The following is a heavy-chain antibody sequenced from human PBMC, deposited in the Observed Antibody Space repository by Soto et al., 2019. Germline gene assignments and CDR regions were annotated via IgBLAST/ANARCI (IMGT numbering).Heavy chain of an antibody. Sequence: PSETLSLTCTVSGGSISSSSYYWGWIRQPPGKGLEWIGSIYYSGSTYYNPSLKSRVTISVDTSKNQFSLKLSSVTAADTAVYYCARHPTYSHDYSNHYNWFDPWGQGTLVTVSS. CDR1: GGSISSSSYY. CDR3: ARHPTYSHDYSNHYNWFDP. V-gene: IGHV4-39*01. CDR2: IYYSGST. D-gene: IGHD4-4*01. J-gene: IGHJ5*02.